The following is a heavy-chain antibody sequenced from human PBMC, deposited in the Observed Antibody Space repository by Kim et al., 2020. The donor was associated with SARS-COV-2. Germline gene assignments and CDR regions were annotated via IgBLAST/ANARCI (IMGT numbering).Heavy chain of an antibody. D-gene: IGHD5-18*01. CDR3: AREPRGYSYGYPFDY. J-gene: IGHJ4*02. CDR1: GGSISSYY. V-gene: IGHV4-4*07. CDR2: IHTSGST. Sequence: SETLSLTCTVSGGSISSYYWSWIRQPAGKGLEWIGRIHTSGSTNYNPSLKSRVTMSVDTSKNQFSLKLSSVTAADTAVYYCAREPRGYSYGYPFDYWGQGTLVTVSS.